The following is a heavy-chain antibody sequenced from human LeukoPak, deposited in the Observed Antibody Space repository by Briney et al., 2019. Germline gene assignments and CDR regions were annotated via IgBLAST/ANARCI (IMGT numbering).Heavy chain of an antibody. CDR3: ARAASGYYYASDM. CDR1: GGPISSYY. D-gene: IGHD5-12*01. CDR2: IYYSGST. V-gene: IGHV4-59*01. J-gene: IGHJ3*02. Sequence: PSETLSLTCTVSGGPISSYYWNWIRQPPGKGLEWIGYIYYSGSTKYNPSLNSRVTMSVDTSKNQLSLNLTSVTAADTAVYYCARAASGYYYASDMWGQGTVVTVSS.